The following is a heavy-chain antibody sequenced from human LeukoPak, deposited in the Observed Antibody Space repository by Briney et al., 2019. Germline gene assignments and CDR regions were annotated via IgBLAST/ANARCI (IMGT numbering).Heavy chain of an antibody. V-gene: IGHV3-21*01. Sequence: GGSLRLSCAASGFTFSSYSMNWVRQAPGKGLEWVSSISSSSSYIYYADSVKGRFTISRDNAKNSLYLQMNSLRAEDTAVYYCARIVLLVTNRRGDYWGQGTLVTVSS. J-gene: IGHJ4*02. CDR1: GFTFSSYS. CDR2: ISSSSSYI. CDR3: ARIVLLVTNRRGDY. D-gene: IGHD3-10*01.